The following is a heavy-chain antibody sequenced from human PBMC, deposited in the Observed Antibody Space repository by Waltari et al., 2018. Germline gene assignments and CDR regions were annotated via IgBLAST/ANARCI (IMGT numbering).Heavy chain of an antibody. CDR1: GLTFHTYW. V-gene: IGHV3-7*01. CDR3: AAGAGWLIDY. Sequence: DVQLVESGSGLVQPGAALRPPCAASGLTFHTYWMNWVRQAPGKGLEWVANIEKDGSETNYVDSVKGRFTISRDNAKNSVYLQMNSLRAEDTAVYYCAAGAGWLIDYWGQGTLVTVSS. CDR2: IEKDGSET. D-gene: IGHD6-19*01. J-gene: IGHJ4*02.